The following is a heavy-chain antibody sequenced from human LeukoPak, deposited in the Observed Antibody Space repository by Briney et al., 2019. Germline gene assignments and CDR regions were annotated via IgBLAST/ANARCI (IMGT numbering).Heavy chain of an antibody. D-gene: IGHD6-19*01. CDR3: ARDKRVAVAGTYIYYYYMDV. CDR1: SGSISSGSYY. J-gene: IGHJ6*03. V-gene: IGHV4-61*02. Sequence: SETLSLTCTVSSGSISSGSYYWSWIRQPAGKGLEWIGRIYTTGNTNYNPSLKSRVTISVDTSKNQFSLKLSSVTAADTAVYYCARDKRVAVAGTYIYYYYMDVWGNGTTVTISS. CDR2: IYTTGNT.